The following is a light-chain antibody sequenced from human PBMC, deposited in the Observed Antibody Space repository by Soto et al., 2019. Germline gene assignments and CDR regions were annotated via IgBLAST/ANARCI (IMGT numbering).Light chain of an antibody. CDR1: QSVSSD. CDR3: QHYHGWPFT. J-gene: IGKJ2*01. CDR2: GAS. V-gene: IGKV3-15*01. Sequence: EILRTQSPATLSVSSGERATLSCRASQSVSSDLAWYQHHPGQAPRLLIYGASTRVTGTPPRFSGSGSGTEFTLTITSLQAEDFAVYYCQHYHGWPFTFGQGTKLEMK.